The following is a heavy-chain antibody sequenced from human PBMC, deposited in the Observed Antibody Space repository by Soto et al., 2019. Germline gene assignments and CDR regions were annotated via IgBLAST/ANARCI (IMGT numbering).Heavy chain of an antibody. CDR1: GFTFSSYS. V-gene: IGHV3-48*02. J-gene: IGHJ6*02. CDR3: ARDIIGYYYGSGSYWHYYYYGMDV. Sequence: PGGSLRLSCAASGFTFSSYSMNWVRQAPGKGLEWVSYISSSSSTIYYADSVKGRFTISRDNAKNSLYLQMNSLRDEDTAVYYCARDIIGYYYGSGSYWHYYYYGMDVWGQGTTVTVSS. CDR2: ISSSSSTI. D-gene: IGHD3-10*01.